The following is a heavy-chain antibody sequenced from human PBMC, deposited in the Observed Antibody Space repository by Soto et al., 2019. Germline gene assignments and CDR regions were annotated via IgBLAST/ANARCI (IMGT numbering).Heavy chain of an antibody. V-gene: IGHV4-59*01. Sequence: SETLSLTCTVSGGSISSYYWSWIRQPPGKGLEWIGYIYYSGSTNYNPSLKSRVTISVDTSKNQFSLKLSSVTAADTAVYYCARGYCSGGSCYGWDFDYWGQGTPVTVSS. D-gene: IGHD2-15*01. J-gene: IGHJ4*02. CDR3: ARGYCSGGSCYGWDFDY. CDR1: GGSISSYY. CDR2: IYYSGST.